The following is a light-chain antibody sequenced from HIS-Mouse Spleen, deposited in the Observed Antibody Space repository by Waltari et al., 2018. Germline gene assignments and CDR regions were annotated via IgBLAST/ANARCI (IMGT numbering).Light chain of an antibody. CDR3: SLYTSSSTLV. CDR1: SSDVGSYNR. CDR2: EVS. J-gene: IGLJ2*01. V-gene: IGLV2-18*01. Sequence: QSALTQPPSVSGSPGQSVTISCTGPSSDVGSYNRVSWYQQPPGPAPKPLIYEVSNRSSGVPDRFSGSKSGNTASLTISGLQAEDEADYYCSLYTSSSTLVFGGGTKLTVL.